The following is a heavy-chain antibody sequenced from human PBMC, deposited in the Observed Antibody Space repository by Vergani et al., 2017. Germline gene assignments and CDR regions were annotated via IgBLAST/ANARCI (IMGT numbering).Heavy chain of an antibody. V-gene: IGHV4-30-2*01. J-gene: IGHJ5*02. D-gene: IGHD6-6*01. CDR2: IYHSGST. CDR1: GGSISSGGYS. Sequence: QLQLQESGPGLVKPSQTLSLTCAVSGGSISSGGYSWSWIRQPPGKGLEWIGYIYHSGSTYYNPSLKSRVTISVDRSKNQFSLKLSSVTAADTAVYYGAGGLESSSSWSKSCWFNPGGQGTLVTVSS. CDR3: AGGLESSSSWSKSCWFNP.